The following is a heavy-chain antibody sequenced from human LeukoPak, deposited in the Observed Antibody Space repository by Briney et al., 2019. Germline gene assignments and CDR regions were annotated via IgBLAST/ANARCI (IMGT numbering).Heavy chain of an antibody. V-gene: IGHV4-61*02. CDR3: ARSQRAGNWNSGRKSPWHYYYMDV. Sequence: SETLSLTCTVSGGSISTSSYYWSWIRQPAGKGLEWIGRIYTSGSTNYNPSLKSRVTMSVDTSKNQFSLKLSSVTAADTAVYYCARSQRAGNWNSGRKSPWHYYYMDVWGKGTTVTVSS. D-gene: IGHD1-1*01. CDR2: IYTSGST. CDR1: GGSISTSSYY. J-gene: IGHJ6*03.